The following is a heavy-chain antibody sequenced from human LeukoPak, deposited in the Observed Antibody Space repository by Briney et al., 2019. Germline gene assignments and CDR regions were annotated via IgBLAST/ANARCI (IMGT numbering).Heavy chain of an antibody. CDR3: AGSRDTAMTTGGY. CDR1: GGSFSGYY. Sequence: SETLSLTCAVYGGSFSGYYWSWIRQPPGKGLEWIGEINHSGSTNYNPSLKSRVTISVDTSKNQFSLKLSSVTAADTAVYYCAGSRDTAMTTGGYWGQGTLVTVSS. CDR2: INHSGST. V-gene: IGHV4-34*01. J-gene: IGHJ4*02. D-gene: IGHD5-18*01.